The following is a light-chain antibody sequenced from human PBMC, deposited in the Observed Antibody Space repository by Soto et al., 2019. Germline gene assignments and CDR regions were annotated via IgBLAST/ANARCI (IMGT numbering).Light chain of an antibody. Sequence: EIVLTQSPATLSLSPGEGATLSCRASQSISTHLAWYQQRPGQAPRLLIYDASNRATGIPARFSGSGSGTDFTLTINSLEPEDFAVYYCQQRSDWPPWTFGQGTNVEIK. V-gene: IGKV3-11*01. CDR3: QQRSDWPPWT. J-gene: IGKJ1*01. CDR1: QSISTH. CDR2: DAS.